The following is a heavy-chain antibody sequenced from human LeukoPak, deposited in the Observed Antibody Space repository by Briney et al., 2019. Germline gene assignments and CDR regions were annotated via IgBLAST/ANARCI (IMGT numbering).Heavy chain of an antibody. Sequence: GSLRLSCAASGFTFSRKTMNWVRQAPGKGLEWVSYISSDGGTIYYADSVRGRFTISRDNAKNSLYLQMNSLRDEDTAVYYCARASAPPSYYYYYGMDVWGQGTTVTVSS. CDR2: ISSDGGTI. CDR3: ARASAPPSYYYYYGMDV. V-gene: IGHV3-48*02. J-gene: IGHJ6*02. CDR1: GFTFSRKT.